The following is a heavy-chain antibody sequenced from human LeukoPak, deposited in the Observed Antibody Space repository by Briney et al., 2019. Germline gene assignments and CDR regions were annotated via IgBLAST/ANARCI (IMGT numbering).Heavy chain of an antibody. Sequence: GGSLRLSCAASGFTFSSYAMHWVRQAPGKGLEWVAVISYDGSNKYYADSVKGRFTISRDNSKNTLYLQMNSLRAEDTAVNYCARSHPPYDYVWGSSDHWGQGTLVTVSS. V-gene: IGHV3-30*04. CDR2: ISYDGSNK. CDR1: GFTFSSYA. J-gene: IGHJ4*02. CDR3: ARSHPPYDYVWGSSDH. D-gene: IGHD3-16*01.